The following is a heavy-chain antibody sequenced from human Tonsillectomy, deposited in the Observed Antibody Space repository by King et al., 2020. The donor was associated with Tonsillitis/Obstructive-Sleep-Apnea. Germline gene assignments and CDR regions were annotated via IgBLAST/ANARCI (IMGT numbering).Heavy chain of an antibody. J-gene: IGHJ6*03. V-gene: IGHV6-1*01. CDR3: ARDVEQLAAYYYMDV. CDR1: GESVSSNSAA. D-gene: IGHD6-6*01. CDR2: TYYRSQWNN. Sequence: VQLQQSGPGLVKPSQTLSLTCAISGESVSSNSAAWNWIRQSPSRGLEWLGRTYYRSQWNNDYAVSVKSRISINADASKNQFSLHVSSVTPEDTAVYYCARDVEQLAAYYYMDVWGKGTTVTVSS.